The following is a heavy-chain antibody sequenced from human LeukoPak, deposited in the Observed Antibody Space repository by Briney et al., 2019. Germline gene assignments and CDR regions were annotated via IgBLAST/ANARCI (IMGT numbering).Heavy chain of an antibody. CDR3: ARLGSYHDF. CDR1: GASITNYY. V-gene: IGHV4-4*09. J-gene: IGHJ4*02. D-gene: IGHD1-26*01. Sequence: SETLHLTCTVSGASITNYYWRWIRQTPEKGLEWMGHIHSSGGSSYYPSLKSRLTPSIDTSRNQLSLKLPSVTAADTAVYFCARLGSYHDFWGQGALVT. CDR2: IHSSGGS.